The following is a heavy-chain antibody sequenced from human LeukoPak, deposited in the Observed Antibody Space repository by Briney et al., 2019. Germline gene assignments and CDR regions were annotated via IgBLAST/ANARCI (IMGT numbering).Heavy chain of an antibody. CDR2: ISWNSGSI. CDR3: AKDIAQYQYYYYYYGMDV. Sequence: PGGSLRLSCAASGFTFDDYAMHWVRQAPGKGLEWVSGISWNSGSIGYADSVKGRFTISRDNAKNSLYLQMNSLRAEDTALYYCAKDIAQYQYYYYYYGMDVWGQGTTVTVSS. V-gene: IGHV3-9*01. D-gene: IGHD2-21*01. CDR1: GFTFDDYA. J-gene: IGHJ6*02.